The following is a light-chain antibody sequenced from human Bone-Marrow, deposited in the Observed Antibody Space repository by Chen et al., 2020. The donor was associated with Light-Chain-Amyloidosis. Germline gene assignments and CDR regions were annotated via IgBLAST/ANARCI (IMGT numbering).Light chain of an antibody. CDR2: EDD. CDR1: SGSIATHY. Sequence: NFMLTQPHSVSESPGKTVIISCTRSSGSIATHYVQWYQQRPGCSPTTVIYEDDQRPSGVPVQFSGSIDRSTNSAARTCSGLKTEGEAVYYCQTYQGSRQVGFGRGTKLTVL. J-gene: IGLJ3*02. V-gene: IGLV6-57*01. CDR3: QTYQGSRQVG.